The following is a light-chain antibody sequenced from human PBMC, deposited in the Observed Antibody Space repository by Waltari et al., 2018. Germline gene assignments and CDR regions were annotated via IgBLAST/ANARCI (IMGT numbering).Light chain of an antibody. J-gene: IGKJ4*01. V-gene: IGKV3D-15*01. Sequence: EIVMTPSPATLSVSPGDTATLSCRASQTVSSTVAWYQQKPGQAPRLLIYGSSTRATGIPARFSGSGSGTEFTLTISSLQSEDFAVYYCQQYNNWPPLTFGGGTKVEIK. CDR2: GSS. CDR3: QQYNNWPPLT. CDR1: QTVSST.